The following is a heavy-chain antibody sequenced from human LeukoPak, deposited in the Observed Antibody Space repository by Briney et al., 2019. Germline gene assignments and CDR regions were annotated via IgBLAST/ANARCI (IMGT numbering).Heavy chain of an antibody. V-gene: IGHV1-18*01. D-gene: IGHD3-16*01. CDR1: GYTFTSYG. CDR3: ARDRLRGGYYYGLDV. J-gene: IGHJ6*02. CDR2: ISAYNGNT. Sequence: ASVKVSCKASGYTFTSYGISWVRQAPGQGLEWMGWISAYNGNTNFAQKLQGRVTMTTDTSTSTAYMELRSLTSDGTAVYYCARDRLRGGYYYGLDVWGQGTTVTVSS.